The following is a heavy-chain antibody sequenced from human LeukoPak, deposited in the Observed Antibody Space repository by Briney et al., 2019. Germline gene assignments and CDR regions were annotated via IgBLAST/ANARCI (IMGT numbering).Heavy chain of an antibody. CDR3: ARHLAEYFQH. CDR2: IYYSGST. Sequence: SETLSLTCTVSGGSISSSSYYWGWIRQPPGKGLEWIGSIYYSGSTYYNPSLKSRVTLSVDTSKNQFSLKLSSVTAADTAVYYCARHLAEYFQHWGQGTLVTVSS. CDR1: GGSISSSSYY. J-gene: IGHJ1*01. V-gene: IGHV4-39*01.